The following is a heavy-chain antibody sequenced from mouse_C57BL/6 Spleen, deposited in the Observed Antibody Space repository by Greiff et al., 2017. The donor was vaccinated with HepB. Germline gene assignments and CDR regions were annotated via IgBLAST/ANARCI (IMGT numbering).Heavy chain of an antibody. V-gene: IGHV5-4*03. CDR1: GFTFSSYA. D-gene: IGHD2-2*01. CDR3: ARADATMVTTGFAY. Sequence: EVMLVESGGGLVKPGGSLKLSCAASGFTFSSYAMSWVRQTPEKRLEWVATISDGGSYTYYPDNVKGRFTISRDNAKNNLYLQMSHLKSEDTAMYYCARADATMVTTGFAYWGQGTLVTVSA. CDR2: ISDGGSYT. J-gene: IGHJ3*01.